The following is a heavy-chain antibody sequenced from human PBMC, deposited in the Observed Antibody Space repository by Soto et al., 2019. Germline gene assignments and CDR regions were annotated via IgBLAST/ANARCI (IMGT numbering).Heavy chain of an antibody. V-gene: IGHV3-30*03. Sequence: GVSLRLSCAASGVTLSSYGMHWVRQAPGKGLEWVAVIAYDGSNKYYADSVKGRFTISRDNSKNTLYLQMNSLRAEDTAVYYCARYGAHDAFDIWGQGTMVTVSS. D-gene: IGHD4-17*01. J-gene: IGHJ3*02. CDR1: GVTLSSYG. CDR2: IAYDGSNK. CDR3: ARYGAHDAFDI.